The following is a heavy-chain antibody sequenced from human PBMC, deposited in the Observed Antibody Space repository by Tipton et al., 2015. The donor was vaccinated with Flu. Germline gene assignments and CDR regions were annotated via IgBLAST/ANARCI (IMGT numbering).Heavy chain of an antibody. CDR1: GGSFSGYY. Sequence: TLSLTCAVYGGSFSGYYWSWIRQPPGKGLEWIGYIYYSGSTNYNPSLKSRVTISVDTSKNQFSLKLSSVTAADTAVYYCARGTVTTTDYWGQGTLVTVSS. CDR3: ARGTVTTTDY. J-gene: IGHJ4*02. V-gene: IGHV4-59*01. D-gene: IGHD4-11*01. CDR2: IYYSGST.